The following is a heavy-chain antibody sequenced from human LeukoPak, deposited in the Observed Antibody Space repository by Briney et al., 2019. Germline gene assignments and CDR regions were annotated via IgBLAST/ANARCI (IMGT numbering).Heavy chain of an antibody. CDR3: ARLTPYASGSIIDY. CDR1: GFTFSSYS. CDR2: ISSSSSYI. J-gene: IGHJ4*02. D-gene: IGHD3-10*01. Sequence: GGSLRLSCAASGFTFSSYSMNWVRQAPGKGLEWVSYISSSSSYIYYADSVKGRFTISRDNAKNSLYLQMNSLRADDTAVYYCARLTPYASGSIIDYWGQGILVTVSS. V-gene: IGHV3-21*05.